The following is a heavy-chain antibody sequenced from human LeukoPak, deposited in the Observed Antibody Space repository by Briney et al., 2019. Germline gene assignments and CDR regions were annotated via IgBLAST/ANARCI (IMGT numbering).Heavy chain of an antibody. V-gene: IGHV4-59*01. J-gene: IGHJ5*02. CDR2: IYYSGST. CDR3: ARDLFTDNWNDVGWFDP. D-gene: IGHD1-20*01. Sequence: SETLSLTCTVSGGSISSYYWSWIRQPPGKGLEWIGYIYYSGSTNYNPSLKSRVTISVDTSKNQFSLKLSSVTAADTAVYYCARDLFTDNWNDVGWFDPWGQGTLVTVSS. CDR1: GGSISSYY.